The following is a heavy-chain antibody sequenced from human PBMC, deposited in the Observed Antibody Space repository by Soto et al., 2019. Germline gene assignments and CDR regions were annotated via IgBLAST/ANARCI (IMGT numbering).Heavy chain of an antibody. J-gene: IGHJ4*02. V-gene: IGHV1-3*01. CDR3: ATTASGTNYFDH. CDR2: IAAGNGNT. D-gene: IGHD4-4*01. CDR1: GYIFTGYA. Sequence: QVQLVQSGTEARKPGASVKVSCRASGYIFTGYAIQWVRQAPGQRLEWMGWIAAGNGNTRYSQKFQDRVTISRDISASTAYRELTSLTSEDTAIYYCATTASGTNYFDHWGQGTLVTVYS.